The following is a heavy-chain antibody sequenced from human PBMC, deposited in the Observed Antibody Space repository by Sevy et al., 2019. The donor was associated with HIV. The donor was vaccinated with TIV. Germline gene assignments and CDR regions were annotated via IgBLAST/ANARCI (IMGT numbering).Heavy chain of an antibody. D-gene: IGHD2-15*01. CDR1: GYTFTGYY. CDR3: TRQDSSASDI. CDR2: INANNGGT. V-gene: IGHV1-2*02. J-gene: IGHJ3*02. Sequence: ASVKVSCKSSGYTFTGYYMHWVRQSPGQGLEWMGWINANNGGTNYAQRFQGRVTMTRDTSITTAYMELSRLTSDDTAVYYCTRQDSSASDIWGQGTVVTVSS.